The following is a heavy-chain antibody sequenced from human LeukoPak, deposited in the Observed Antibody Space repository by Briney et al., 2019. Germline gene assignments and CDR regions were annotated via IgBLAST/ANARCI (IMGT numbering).Heavy chain of an antibody. V-gene: IGHV4-39*07. CDR3: AGRFWSSYYFPS. CDR1: GGFISSNIYY. D-gene: IGHD3-3*01. Sequence: SSETLSLTCTVSGGFISSNIYYWGWIRQPPGKGLEWIGSAYDSGSTYYSPSLKSRATISIDSSKNQFSLKLSSMTAADTAVYYCAGRFWSSYYFPSWGQGTLVTVSS. CDR2: AYDSGST. J-gene: IGHJ4*02.